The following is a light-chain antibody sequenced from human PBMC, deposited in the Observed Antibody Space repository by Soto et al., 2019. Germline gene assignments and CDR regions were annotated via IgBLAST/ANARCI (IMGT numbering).Light chain of an antibody. CDR2: KAS. J-gene: IGKJ5*01. CDR1: QSISSW. V-gene: IGKV1-5*03. Sequence: DIQMTQSPSILSASVGDRVTITCRASQSISSWLAWYQQKPGKAPNLLIHKASHLESGVPSRFSGSGSGTEFTLTISSLQPGDFATYYCQQSYSTPINFGQGTRLEI. CDR3: QQSYSTPIN.